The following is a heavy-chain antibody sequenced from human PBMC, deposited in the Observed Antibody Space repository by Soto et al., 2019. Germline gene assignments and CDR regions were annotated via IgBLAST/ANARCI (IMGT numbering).Heavy chain of an antibody. Sequence: QVQLVESGGGVVQPGRSLRLSCAASGFTFSAYGMYWVRQAPGKGLEWVAVISYDGSNKYYADSVKGRFTISRDNSKNTLYLQMKSLRAEDTVVYYCAKPREDLDYYGMDVWGQGTTVTVSS. CDR1: GFTFSAYG. CDR2: ISYDGSNK. V-gene: IGHV3-30*18. J-gene: IGHJ6*02. CDR3: AKPREDLDYYGMDV. D-gene: IGHD6-6*01.